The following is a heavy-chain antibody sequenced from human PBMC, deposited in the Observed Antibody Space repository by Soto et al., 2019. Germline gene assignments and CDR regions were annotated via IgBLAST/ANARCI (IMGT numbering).Heavy chain of an antibody. V-gene: IGHV3-15*07. Sequence: EGQLLESGGGLVKPGGSLRLYCAASGINFNRAWMNWVRQAPGKGLEWVGRIRSKADGGTTDYAAPVKGRFTISRDDSKDTLYLQMNSLITEDTAVYYCTTLKGYWGQGTLVTVSS. CDR1: GINFNRAW. CDR2: IRSKADGGTT. CDR3: TTLKGY. J-gene: IGHJ4*02.